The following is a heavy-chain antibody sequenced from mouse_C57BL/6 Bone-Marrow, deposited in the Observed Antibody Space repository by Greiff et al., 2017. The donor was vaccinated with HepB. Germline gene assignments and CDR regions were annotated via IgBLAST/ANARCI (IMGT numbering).Heavy chain of an antibody. CDR2: IYPETGGT. Sequence: QVQLQQSGAELVRPGASVTLSCKASGYTFTDYEIHWVKQTPVHGLEWIGAIYPETGGTAYNQKFKGKAILTADKSSSTAYMELRSLTSEDSAVYYCTRHYGSSPRWGQGPLVTVST. CDR1: GYTFTDYE. CDR3: TRHYGSSPR. D-gene: IGHD1-1*01. V-gene: IGHV1-15*01. J-gene: IGHJ3*01.